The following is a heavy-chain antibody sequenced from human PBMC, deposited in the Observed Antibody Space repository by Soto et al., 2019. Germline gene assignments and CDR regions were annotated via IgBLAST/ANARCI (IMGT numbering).Heavy chain of an antibody. V-gene: IGHV3-30-3*01. J-gene: IGHJ1*01. D-gene: IGHD3-22*01. CDR2: ISHDGNK. CDR1: GFTFSGYV. Sequence: GGSLRLSCAASGFTFSGYVFHWVRQTPGKGLERVGLISHDGNKQYADSVKDRFTISRDNSRNELYLQMNSLRPEDTALYYCAREEESSGYAGTFQHWGQGTLVTVSS. CDR3: AREEESSGYAGTFQH.